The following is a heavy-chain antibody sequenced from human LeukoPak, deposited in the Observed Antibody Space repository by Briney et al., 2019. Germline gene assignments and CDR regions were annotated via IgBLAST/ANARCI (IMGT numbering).Heavy chain of an antibody. CDR3: ARHLSTSGGFFDY. CDR1: GYSFTSYW. Sequence: GESLKISCKGSGYSFTSYWIGWVRQMPGKGLEWMGIIYPGDSATRYSPSFQGQVTISADKSISTAYLQWSSLKASDTAMYYCARHLSTSGGFFDYWGQGTLVTVSS. J-gene: IGHJ4*02. V-gene: IGHV5-51*01. D-gene: IGHD2-2*01. CDR2: IYPGDSAT.